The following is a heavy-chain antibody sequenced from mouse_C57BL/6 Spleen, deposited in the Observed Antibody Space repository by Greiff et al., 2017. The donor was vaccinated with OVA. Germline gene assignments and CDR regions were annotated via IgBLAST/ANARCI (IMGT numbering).Heavy chain of an antibody. D-gene: IGHD1-1*01. CDR3: ARVRDYYGSSYWYFDV. CDR1: GYTFTSYG. Sequence: VKLMESGAELARPGASVKLSCKASGYTFTSYGISWVKQRTGQGLEWIGEIYPRSGNTYYNEKFKGKATLTADKSSSTAYMELRSLTSEDSAVYFCARVRDYYGSSYWYFDVWGTGTTVTVSS. CDR2: IYPRSGNT. J-gene: IGHJ1*03. V-gene: IGHV1-81*01.